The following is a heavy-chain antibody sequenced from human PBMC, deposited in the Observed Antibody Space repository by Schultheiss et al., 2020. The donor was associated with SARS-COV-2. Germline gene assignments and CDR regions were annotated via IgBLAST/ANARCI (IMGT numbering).Heavy chain of an antibody. D-gene: IGHD3-10*01. CDR2: IKYDGETT. CDR1: GFTFHHYG. V-gene: IGHV3-30*02. J-gene: IGHJ4*02. CDR3: ARDTGGISIWFGPDY. Sequence: GGSLRLSCAAAGFTFHHYGFHWVRQAPGKGLEWVASIKYDGETTFYADPVKGRFTISRDNPKNTVYLQMNSLRAEDTASYYCARDTGGISIWFGPDYWGQGSLVTVSS.